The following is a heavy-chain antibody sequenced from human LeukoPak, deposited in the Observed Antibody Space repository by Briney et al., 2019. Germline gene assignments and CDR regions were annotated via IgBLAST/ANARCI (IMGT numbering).Heavy chain of an antibody. J-gene: IGHJ2*01. Sequence: SETLSLTCTVSGGSISGHYWSWIREPPGKGLGWIGYIYYTGSTNYTPSLKSRVTFAVDTSKNHFSLKLISGTAADTAVYYCARREDFWYFDLWGRGTLVTVSS. CDR1: GGSISGHY. CDR2: IYYTGST. CDR3: ARREDFWYFDL. V-gene: IGHV4-59*08.